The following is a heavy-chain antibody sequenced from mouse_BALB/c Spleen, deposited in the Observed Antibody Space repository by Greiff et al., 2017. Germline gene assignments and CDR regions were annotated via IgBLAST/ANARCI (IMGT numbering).Heavy chain of an antibody. CDR2: ISSGGST. CDR3: ATLYDGYPWFAY. CDR1: GFTFSSYA. J-gene: IGHJ3*01. V-gene: IGHV5-6-5*01. Sequence: EVQLVESGGGLVKPGGSLKLSCAASGFTFSSYAMSWVRQTPEKRLEWVASISSGGSTYYPDSVKGRFTISRDNARNILYLQMSSLRSEDTAMYYCATLYDGYPWFAYWGQGTLVTVSA. D-gene: IGHD2-3*01.